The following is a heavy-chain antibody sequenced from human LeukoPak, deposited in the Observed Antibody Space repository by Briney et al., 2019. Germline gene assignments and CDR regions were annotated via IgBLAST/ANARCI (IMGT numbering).Heavy chain of an antibody. J-gene: IGHJ4*02. Sequence: PGGSLRLSCAASGFTFSRYNMNWVRQAPGKGLEWVSSISSSSSYIYYADSVKGRFTISRDNAKNSLYLQMNSLRAEDTAVYYCAMEGYSGNYPAYWGQGTLVTVSS. V-gene: IGHV3-21*01. CDR3: AMEGYSGNYPAY. D-gene: IGHD1-26*01. CDR2: ISSSSSYI. CDR1: GFTFSRYN.